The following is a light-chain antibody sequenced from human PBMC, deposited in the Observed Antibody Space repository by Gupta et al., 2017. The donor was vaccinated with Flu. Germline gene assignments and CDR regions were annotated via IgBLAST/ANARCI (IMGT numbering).Light chain of an antibody. V-gene: IGLV1-44*01. CDR3: AVWDDRLSGWV. CDR1: ISNIGSAS. CDR2: TTD. J-gene: IGLJ3*02. Sequence: SVLTPPPPTSATPGPRVILSCRGGISNIGSASVYWYQQFPGTAPKVVIYTTDQRPSGVPDRFSGSKSGSSASLAISGLQSEDEADYYCAVWDDRLSGWVFGGGTRLTVL.